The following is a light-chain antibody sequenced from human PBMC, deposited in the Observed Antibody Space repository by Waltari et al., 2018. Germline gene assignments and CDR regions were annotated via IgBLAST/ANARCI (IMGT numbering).Light chain of an antibody. Sequence: EIVLTQSPGTLSLSPGERASLSCRASQSVSSSYLAWYQQKPGQAPRLLIYGASIRATVIPDRFSGSGSGTDFTLTISRLEPEDFAVYYCQQYGSSPQTFGQGTKVEIK. CDR3: QQYGSSPQT. V-gene: IGKV3-20*01. CDR2: GAS. J-gene: IGKJ1*01. CDR1: QSVSSSY.